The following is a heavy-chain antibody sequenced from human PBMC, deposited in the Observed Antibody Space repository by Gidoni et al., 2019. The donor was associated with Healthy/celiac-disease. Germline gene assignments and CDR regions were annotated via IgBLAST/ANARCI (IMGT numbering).Heavy chain of an antibody. CDR2: IYSGGST. J-gene: IGHJ6*02. CDR1: GFTVSSNY. D-gene: IGHD2-2*01. CDR3: AREAVVVPAGYYYYYGMDV. Sequence: EVQLVESGGGLVQPGGSLRLSCAPSGFTVSSNYMSWVRQAPGKGLEWGSVIYSGGSTYYADSVKGRFTISRHNSKNTLYLQMNSLRAEDTAVYYCAREAVVVPAGYYYYYGMDVWGQGTTVTVSS. V-gene: IGHV3-53*04.